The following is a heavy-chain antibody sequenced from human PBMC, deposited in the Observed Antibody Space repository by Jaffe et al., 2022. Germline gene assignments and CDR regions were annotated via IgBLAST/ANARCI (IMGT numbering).Heavy chain of an antibody. CDR3: AKGHDGLNYDFWSGPPAGDPFDY. D-gene: IGHD3-3*01. V-gene: IGHV3-23*01. Sequence: EVQLLESGGGLVQPGGSLRLSCAASGFTFSSYAMSWVRQAPGKGLEWVSAISGSGGSTYYADSVKGRFTISRDNSKNTLYLQMNSLRAEDTAVYYCAKGHDGLNYDFWSGPPAGDPFDYWGQGTLVTVSS. CDR1: GFTFSSYA. CDR2: ISGSGGST. J-gene: IGHJ4*02.